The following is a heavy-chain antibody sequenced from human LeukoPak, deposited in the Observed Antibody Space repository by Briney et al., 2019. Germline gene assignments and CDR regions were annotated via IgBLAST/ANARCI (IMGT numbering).Heavy chain of an antibody. D-gene: IGHD4-17*01. CDR3: ARDRVQIGTTVTSLDY. Sequence: ASVKVSCKASGYTFTSYGISWVRQAPGQGLEWMGWISAYNGNTNYAQKLQGRVTITTDTSTSTAYMELRSLRSDDTAVYYCARDRVQIGTTVTSLDYWGQGTLVTVSS. CDR2: ISAYNGNT. CDR1: GYTFTSYG. J-gene: IGHJ4*02. V-gene: IGHV1-18*01.